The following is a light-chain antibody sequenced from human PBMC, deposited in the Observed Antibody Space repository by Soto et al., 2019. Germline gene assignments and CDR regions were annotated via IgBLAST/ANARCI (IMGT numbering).Light chain of an antibody. Sequence: QSALTQPASVSGSPGQSITISCTGTRNDLGIYNYVSGYQQHPGKAPKLIIYKVTKRPSGVSDRFSGSKSDNTASLTISGLQAEDEADYYCSSYTSTRTWGFGGGTKVTFL. J-gene: IGLJ3*02. CDR2: KVT. CDR1: RNDLGIYNY. CDR3: SSYTSTRTWG. V-gene: IGLV2-14*01.